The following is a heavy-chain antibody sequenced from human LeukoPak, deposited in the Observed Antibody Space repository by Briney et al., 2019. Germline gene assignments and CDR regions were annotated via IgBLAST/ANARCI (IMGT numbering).Heavy chain of an antibody. CDR3: AKDGAWLRFDD. D-gene: IGHD5-12*01. CDR1: GFPFSSHG. Sequence: GGSLRLSCAGSGFPFSSHGMNWVRQAPGKGLEWVSGISPGGGPTYYADSVRGRFAISRDDSKNTLYLQMKNLRAEDTAVYYCAKDGAWLRFDDWGQGILVTVSS. J-gene: IGHJ4*02. V-gene: IGHV3-23*01. CDR2: ISPGGGPT.